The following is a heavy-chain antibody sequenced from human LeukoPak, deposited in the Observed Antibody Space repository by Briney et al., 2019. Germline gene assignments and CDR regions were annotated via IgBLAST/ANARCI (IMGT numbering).Heavy chain of an antibody. CDR1: GGSIRSINYY. D-gene: IGHD2-8*01. V-gene: IGHV4-39*01. CDR3: ARLYAGGYIDY. CDR2: IYYSGST. Sequence: SETLSLTCTVSGGSIRSINYYWGWIRLPPGEWLEWIGSIYYSGSTYYNTSLKSRVTLSVDTSKNQFSLKLNSVTAADTAVYYCARLYAGGYIDYWGQGTLVTVSS. J-gene: IGHJ4*02.